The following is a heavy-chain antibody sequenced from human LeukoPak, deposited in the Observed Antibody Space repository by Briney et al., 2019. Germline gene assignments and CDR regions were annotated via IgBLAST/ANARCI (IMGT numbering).Heavy chain of an antibody. CDR1: GFTFSGSA. J-gene: IGHJ4*02. Sequence: GGSLRLSCAASGFTFSGSAMHWVRQASGKGLEWVGRIRSKGNSYATAYAASVSGRFTISRDDSKNTVYLQMNSLKTEDTAVYYCTGGLEDYWGQGTLVTVSS. CDR2: IRSKGNSYAT. D-gene: IGHD4-23*01. CDR3: TGGLEDY. V-gene: IGHV3-73*01.